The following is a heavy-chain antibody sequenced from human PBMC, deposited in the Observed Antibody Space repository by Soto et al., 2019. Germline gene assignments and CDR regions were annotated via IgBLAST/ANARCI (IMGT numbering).Heavy chain of an antibody. CDR2: INPNSGGT. CDR3: ARAINPYYYDSSGYYSFDY. CDR1: GYTFTGNY. Sequence: ASVKVTCTASGYTFTGNYIHWVRQAPGQGLEWMGWINPNSGGTNYAQKFQGWVTMTRDTSISTAYMELSRLRSDDTAVYYCARAINPYYYDSSGYYSFDYWGQGTLVTVSS. D-gene: IGHD3-22*01. J-gene: IGHJ4*02. V-gene: IGHV1-2*04.